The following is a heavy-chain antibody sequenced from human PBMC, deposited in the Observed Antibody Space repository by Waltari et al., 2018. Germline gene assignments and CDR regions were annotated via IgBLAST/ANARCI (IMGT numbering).Heavy chain of an antibody. J-gene: IGHJ4*02. D-gene: IGHD4-4*01. Sequence: QVQLVESGGHVVQPGGSLRLSCAVSGFPFSHSAIHWVRQAPGKGLEWLALISFDGSIKNVADSLQGRFTISRDNTKQTLDLQLSAVTADDPAFYYCVKESNFGTGFRRSGYLDFWGMGTLVSVSS. CDR1: GFPFSHSA. V-gene: IGHV3-30*15. CDR3: VKESNFGTGFRRSGYLDF. CDR2: ISFDGSIK.